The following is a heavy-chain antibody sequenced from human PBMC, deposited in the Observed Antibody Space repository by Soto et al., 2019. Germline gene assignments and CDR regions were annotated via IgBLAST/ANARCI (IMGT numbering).Heavy chain of an antibody. CDR1: GLTFNTAW. Sequence: GGSLGLACAASGLTFNTAWMNWVLQRPEKGLEGVGRIKSKNKGGTIDYAARVKGRFTISRDDSKNTLYLEMNSVKMEHTAVYYCAAHLPDWGAYPFDYWAQGTLVPVSS. J-gene: IGHJ4*02. D-gene: IGHD3-16*01. CDR2: IKSKNKGGTI. V-gene: IGHV3-15*07. CDR3: AAHLPDWGAYPFDY.